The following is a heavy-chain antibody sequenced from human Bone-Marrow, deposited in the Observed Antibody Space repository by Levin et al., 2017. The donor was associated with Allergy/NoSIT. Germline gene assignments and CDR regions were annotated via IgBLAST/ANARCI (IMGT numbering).Heavy chain of an antibody. CDR1: GFSVRTNY. Sequence: GGSLRLSCAASGFSVRTNYMSWVRQAPGKGLEWVSVIHGGDTTYYTDSVKGRFTISRDNSKNMLYLQMNSLRPEDTAVYYCARELNTVTTTAYYFDYWGQGTLVTVSS. V-gene: IGHV3-66*02. D-gene: IGHD4-17*01. J-gene: IGHJ4*02. CDR3: ARELNTVTTTAYYFDY. CDR2: IHGGDTT.